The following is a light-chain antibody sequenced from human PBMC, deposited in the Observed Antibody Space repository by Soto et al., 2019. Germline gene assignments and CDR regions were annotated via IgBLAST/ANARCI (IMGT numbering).Light chain of an antibody. J-gene: IGKJ3*01. CDR2: GAS. CDR3: QHYGNSPPSVT. V-gene: IGKV3-20*01. Sequence: EIVLTQSPGTLSLSPGERATLSCRASQSVSGTYLTWYQHKPGQAPRLLIYGASSRATGIPDRFSGSGSGTDFTLTISRLEPEDFAVYYCQHYGNSPPSVTFGPGTKVDIK. CDR1: QSVSGTY.